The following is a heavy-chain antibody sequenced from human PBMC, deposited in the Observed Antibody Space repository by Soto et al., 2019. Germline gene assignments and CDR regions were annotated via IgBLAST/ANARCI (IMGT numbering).Heavy chain of an antibody. D-gene: IGHD3-3*01. Sequence: SETLSLTCTVSGGSISSSSYYWGWIRQPPGKGLEWIGSIYYSGSTYYNPSLKSRVTISVDTSKNQFSLKLSSVTAADTAVYYCARFPALWSGHYYYMHVWGKGTTVSVSS. J-gene: IGHJ6*03. CDR2: IYYSGST. V-gene: IGHV4-39*01. CDR3: ARFPALWSGHYYYMHV. CDR1: GGSISSSSYY.